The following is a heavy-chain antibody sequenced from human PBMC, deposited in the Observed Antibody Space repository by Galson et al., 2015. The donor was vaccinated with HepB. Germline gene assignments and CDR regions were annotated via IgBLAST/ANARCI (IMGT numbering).Heavy chain of an antibody. CDR3: ARDYGVTTKSWFDP. J-gene: IGHJ5*02. D-gene: IGHD4-17*01. V-gene: IGHV1-18*01. CDR2: ISTHNGNT. CDR1: GYTFSTYS. Sequence: SVKVSCKASGYTFSTYSITWVRQAPGQGLEWMGWISTHNGNTEYAQKFQGRVTMTTDTSTSTACMELRNLRYDDTALYYCARDYGVTTKSWFDPWGQGTLVTVSS.